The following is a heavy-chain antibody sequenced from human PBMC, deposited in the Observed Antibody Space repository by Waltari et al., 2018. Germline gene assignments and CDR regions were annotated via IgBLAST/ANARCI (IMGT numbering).Heavy chain of an antibody. CDR2: IRSDGSNI. Sequence: QVQLVESGGGVVQPGESLRLSCAASGFTFSTRGLRWARQAPGKGLEWVAYIRSDGSNINYADSVKGRFTISRDNSKNTLYLQMNSLRAEDTAVYYCATFSASRGFNYWGQGTLVTVSS. V-gene: IGHV3-30*02. J-gene: IGHJ4*02. CDR3: ATFSASRGFNY. D-gene: IGHD3-16*01. CDR1: GFTFSTRG.